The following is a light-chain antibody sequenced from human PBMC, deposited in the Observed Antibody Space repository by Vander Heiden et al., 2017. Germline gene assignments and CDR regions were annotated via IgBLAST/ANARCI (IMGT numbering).Light chain of an antibody. CDR3: QVWDSSSDHLNYG. V-gene: IGLV3-21*02. Sequence: SYVLTPPPSVSVAPGQTARITCGGNNIGSKSVHWYQQKPGQAPVLVVYDESDRPSGIPERFSGSNSGNTATLKISRVEAGDEADYYCQVWDSSSDHLNYGFGTGTKVTVL. CDR1: NIGSKS. J-gene: IGLJ1*01. CDR2: DES.